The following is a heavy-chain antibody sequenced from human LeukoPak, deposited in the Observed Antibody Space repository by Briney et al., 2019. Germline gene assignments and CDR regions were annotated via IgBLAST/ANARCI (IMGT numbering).Heavy chain of an antibody. J-gene: IGHJ4*02. CDR1: GGSISSSSYY. CDR3: ARPRRDFWSGRGYYFDY. Sequence: PSETLSLTCTVSGGSISSSSYYWSWIRQPPGKGLEWIGEINHSGSTNYNPSLKSRVTISVDTSKNQFSLKLSSVTAADTAVYYCARPRRDFWSGRGYYFDYWGQGTLVTVSS. V-gene: IGHV4-39*07. CDR2: INHSGST. D-gene: IGHD3-3*01.